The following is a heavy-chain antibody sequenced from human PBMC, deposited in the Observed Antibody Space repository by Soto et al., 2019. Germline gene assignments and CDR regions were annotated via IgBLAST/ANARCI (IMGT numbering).Heavy chain of an antibody. CDR1: GYTFTSYA. J-gene: IGHJ4*02. CDR2: INAANGDT. D-gene: IGHD3-10*01. CDR3: VRKDYYGSGIYYFDY. V-gene: IGHV1-3*01. Sequence: GASVKVSCKASGYTFTSYAMHWVRQAPGQRLEWMGFINAANGDTGYSQKFQDRVTLTRDTSASTAYMELSSLRSEDTAVYYCVRKDYYGSGIYYFDYWGQGTLVTVSS.